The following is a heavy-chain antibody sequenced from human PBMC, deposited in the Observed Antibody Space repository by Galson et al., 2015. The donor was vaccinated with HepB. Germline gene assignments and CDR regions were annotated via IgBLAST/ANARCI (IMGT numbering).Heavy chain of an antibody. CDR3: TRDHGAVVRGVIRPFDY. CDR1: GYTFTNYG. J-gene: IGHJ4*01. V-gene: IGHV1-18*04. D-gene: IGHD3-10*01. CDR2: ISAYNGNT. Sequence: SVKVSCKASGYTFTNYGISWLRQAPGQGLEWIGWISAYNGNTNYAQNLQGRVTMTTDTSTSTAYMEVRSLRSDDTAAYYCTRDHGAVVRGVIRPFDYWGQGTRVTVSS.